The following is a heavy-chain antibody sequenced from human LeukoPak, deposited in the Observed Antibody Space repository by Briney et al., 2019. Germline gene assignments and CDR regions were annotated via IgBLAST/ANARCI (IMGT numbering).Heavy chain of an antibody. Sequence: SETLSLTCTVSGGSISSSSYYWGWIRQPPGKGLEWIGSIYYSGSTYYNPSLKSRVTISVDTSKNQFSLKLSSVTAADTAVYYCARGRDIVATSDYWGQGTLVTVSS. CDR1: GGSISSSSYY. CDR2: IYYSGST. CDR3: ARGRDIVATSDY. V-gene: IGHV4-39*07. D-gene: IGHD5-12*01. J-gene: IGHJ4*02.